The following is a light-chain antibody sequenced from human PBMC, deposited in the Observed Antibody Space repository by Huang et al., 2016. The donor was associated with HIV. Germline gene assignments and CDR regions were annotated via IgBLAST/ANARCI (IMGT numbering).Light chain of an antibody. CDR1: QSLLHSNGYNY. Sequence: DIVMTQSPLSLPVTPGEPASISCRSSQSLLHSNGYNYLNWYLQKPGQSPQLLIYLVSHRASGVPDRFSGSGSGTDFALKISGVEAEDVGIYYCMQALQTPPYTFGQGTKLEI. V-gene: IGKV2-28*01. J-gene: IGKJ2*01. CDR2: LVS. CDR3: MQALQTPPYT.